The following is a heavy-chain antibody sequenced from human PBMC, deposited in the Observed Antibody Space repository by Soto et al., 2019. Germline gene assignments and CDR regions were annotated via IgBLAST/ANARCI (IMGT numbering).Heavy chain of an antibody. CDR2: ISSSSSTI. V-gene: IGHV3-48*02. Sequence: PGGSLRLSCATSGFTFSSYRMNWVRQAPGKGLEWVSYISSSSSTIYYADSVKGRFTISRDNAKNSLYLQMNSLRDEDTAVYYCARERTYYYDSSGPVFDYWGQGTLVTAPQ. CDR3: ARERTYYYDSSGPVFDY. J-gene: IGHJ4*02. D-gene: IGHD3-22*01. CDR1: GFTFSSYR.